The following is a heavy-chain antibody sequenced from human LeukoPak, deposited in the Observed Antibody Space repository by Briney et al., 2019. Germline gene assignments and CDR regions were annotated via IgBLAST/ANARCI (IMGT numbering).Heavy chain of an antibody. V-gene: IGHV3-7*01. CDR2: IKQDGGEK. CDR3: ARVGARQILEY. Sequence: PGGSLRLSCAASEFTFSSYWMSWVRQAPGKGLEWVANIKQDGGEKYYLDSVKGRFTVSRGNAKNSLYLQMSSLRAEDTAVYYCARVGARQILEYWGQGTLVTVSS. CDR1: EFTFSSYW. D-gene: IGHD4-17*01. J-gene: IGHJ4*02.